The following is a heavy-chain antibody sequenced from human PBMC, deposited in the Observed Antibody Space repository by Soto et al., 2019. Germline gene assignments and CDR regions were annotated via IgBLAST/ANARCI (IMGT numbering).Heavy chain of an antibody. D-gene: IGHD5-18*01. Sequence: QVQLQESGPGLVKPSQTLSLTCTVPGGSINSGGYCWSWIRQHPGKGLDWIGCISYGGSTSYNPSLKSRVTISVDTSKNQFSLKLTSVTAADTAVYYCSRGIRVWGQGALITVSS. CDR1: GGSINSGGYC. CDR2: ISYGGST. J-gene: IGHJ4*02. V-gene: IGHV4-31*03. CDR3: SRGIRV.